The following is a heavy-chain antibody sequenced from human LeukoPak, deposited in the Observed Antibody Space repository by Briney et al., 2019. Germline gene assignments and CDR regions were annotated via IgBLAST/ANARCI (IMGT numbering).Heavy chain of an antibody. CDR2: ISSSSSYI. D-gene: IGHD2-21*02. CDR3: ARDPCGGDCYSSSDY. Sequence: GGSLRLSCAASGFTFSSYWMNWVRQAPGKGLEWVSSISSSSSYIYYADSVKGRFTISRDNAKNSLYLQMNSLRAEDTAVYYCARDPCGGDCYSSSDYWGQGTLVTVSS. V-gene: IGHV3-21*01. CDR1: GFTFSSYW. J-gene: IGHJ4*02.